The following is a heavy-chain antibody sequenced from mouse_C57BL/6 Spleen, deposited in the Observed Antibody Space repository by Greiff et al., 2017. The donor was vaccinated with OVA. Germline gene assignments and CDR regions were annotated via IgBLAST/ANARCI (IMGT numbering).Heavy chain of an antibody. J-gene: IGHJ2*01. V-gene: IGHV1-64*01. D-gene: IGHD1-1*01. CDR1: GYTFTSYW. Sequence: VQLQQPGAELVKPGASVKLSCKASGYTFTSYWMHWVKQRPGQGLEWIGMIHPNSGSTNYNEKFKSKATLTVDKSSSTAYMQLSSLTSEDSAVYSCARGRDYGSSAFDYWGQGTTLTVSS. CDR3: ARGRDYGSSAFDY. CDR2: IHPNSGST.